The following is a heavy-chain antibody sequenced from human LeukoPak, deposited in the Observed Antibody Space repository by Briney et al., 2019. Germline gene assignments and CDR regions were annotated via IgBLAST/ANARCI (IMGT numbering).Heavy chain of an antibody. CDR3: ARDSGSGSYSGY. V-gene: IGHV3-74*01. D-gene: IGHD3-10*01. CDR1: GFTFSTYW. J-gene: IGHJ4*02. Sequence: PGGSLRLSCAASGFTFSTYWTHWVRQGPGKGLVWVSRINPDGSGTSHADSVKGRFTISRDNAKNTLYLQMNSLRAEDTAVYYCARDSGSGSYSGYWGLGTLVTVSS. CDR2: INPDGSGT.